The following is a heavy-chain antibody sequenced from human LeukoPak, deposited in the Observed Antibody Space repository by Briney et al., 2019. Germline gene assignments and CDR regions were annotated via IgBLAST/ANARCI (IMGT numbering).Heavy chain of an antibody. CDR2: IYYSGST. D-gene: IGHD2-15*01. V-gene: IGHV4-61*01. CDR3: ARDCPGGGSCYDY. J-gene: IGHJ4*02. Sequence: SQTLSLTCTVSGGSISSGSYYWSWIRQPPGKGLEWIGYIYYSGSTNYNPSLKSRVTMSVDTSKNQFSLKLSSVTAADTAVYYCARDCPGGGSCYDYWGQGTLVTVSS. CDR1: GGSISSGSYY.